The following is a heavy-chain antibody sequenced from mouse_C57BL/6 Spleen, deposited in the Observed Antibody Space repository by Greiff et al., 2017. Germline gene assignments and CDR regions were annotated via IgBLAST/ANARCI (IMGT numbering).Heavy chain of an antibody. CDR3: ARSGYGSSYDYAMDY. J-gene: IGHJ4*01. CDR1: GYTFTSYW. D-gene: IGHD1-1*01. CDR2: IDPSDSYT. V-gene: IGHV1-59*01. Sequence: QVQLQQPGAELVRPGTSVKLSCKASGYTFTSYWMHWVKQRPGQGLEWLGVIDPSDSYTNYNQKFKGKATLTVDTSSSTAYMQLSSLTSEDSAVYYCARSGYGSSYDYAMDYWGQGTSVTVSS.